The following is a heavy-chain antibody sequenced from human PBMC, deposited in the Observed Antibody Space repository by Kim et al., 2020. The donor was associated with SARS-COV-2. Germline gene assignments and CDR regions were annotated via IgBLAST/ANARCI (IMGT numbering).Heavy chain of an antibody. V-gene: IGHV3-48*02. Sequence: GGSLRLSCAASGFTFSTYGMSWVRLAPGKGLEWVSYISSSTSSIYYTDSVRGRVTISRDNAKNSLYLQMNSLRDEDTAVYYCAIEALFCGGRCYHFDYWGQGTPVTVSS. J-gene: IGHJ4*02. CDR2: ISSSTSSI. CDR3: AIEALFCGGRCYHFDY. D-gene: IGHD2-15*01. CDR1: GFTFSTYG.